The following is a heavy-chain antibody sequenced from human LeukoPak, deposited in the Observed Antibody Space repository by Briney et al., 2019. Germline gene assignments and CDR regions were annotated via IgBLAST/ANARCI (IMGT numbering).Heavy chain of an antibody. CDR1: GFTFSSYW. Sequence: GGSLRLSCAASGFTFSSYWMHWVRQAPEKGLVWVSRINSDGSSTSYADSVKGRFTISRDNAKNTLYLQMNSLRAEDTAVYYCARGKTDHVNYWGQGTLVTVSS. CDR3: ARGKTDHVNY. J-gene: IGHJ4*02. D-gene: IGHD1-1*01. CDR2: INSDGSST. V-gene: IGHV3-74*01.